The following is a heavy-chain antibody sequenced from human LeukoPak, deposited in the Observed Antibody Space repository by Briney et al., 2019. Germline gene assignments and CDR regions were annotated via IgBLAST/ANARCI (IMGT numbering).Heavy chain of an antibody. CDR2: IYYSGNT. CDR1: GGSISTSY. D-gene: IGHD3-3*01. V-gene: IGHV4-59*08. CDR3: SRHSDTYYFLDY. J-gene: IGHJ4*02. Sequence: SETLSLTCTVSGGSISTSYWSWIRQPPGKELEWIGCIYYSGNTGYNPSLKSRVTISVDTSQNQFSLELRSVTAADTAVYYLSRHSDTYYFLDYWGPGNLVTVSS.